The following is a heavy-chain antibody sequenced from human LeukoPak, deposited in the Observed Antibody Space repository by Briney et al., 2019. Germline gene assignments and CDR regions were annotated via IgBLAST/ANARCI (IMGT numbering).Heavy chain of an antibody. J-gene: IGHJ4*02. D-gene: IGHD3-22*01. CDR2: ITGSSAST. CDR3: AKLDYYDTH. V-gene: IGHV3-23*01. CDR1: GFTFSSYW. Sequence: GGSLRLSCAASGFTFSSYWMHWVRQAPGKGLEWVSSITGSSASTYYADSVKGWFTISRDNSKNTLYLQTNSLRAEDMAVYFCAKLDYYDTHWGQGTLVTVSS.